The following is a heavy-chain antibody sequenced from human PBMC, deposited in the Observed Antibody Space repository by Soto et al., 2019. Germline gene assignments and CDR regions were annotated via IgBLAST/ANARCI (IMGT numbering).Heavy chain of an antibody. V-gene: IGHV3-15*01. CDR3: TTFGTTVTTNRWDY. J-gene: IGHJ4*02. Sequence: EVQLVESGGGLVKPGGSLRLSCAASGFTFSNAWMSWVRQAPGKGLEWVGRIKSKTDGGTTDYAAPVKGRFTISRDDSKNTLYLQMNSLKTEDTAVYYWTTFGTTVTTNRWDYWGQGTLVTVSS. CDR1: GFTFSNAW. D-gene: IGHD4-4*01. CDR2: IKSKTDGGTT.